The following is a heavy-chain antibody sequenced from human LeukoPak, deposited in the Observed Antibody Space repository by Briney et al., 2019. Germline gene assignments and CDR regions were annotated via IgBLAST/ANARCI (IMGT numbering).Heavy chain of an antibody. CDR2: INSDGSST. D-gene: IGHD3-10*01. V-gene: IGHV3-74*01. Sequence: PGGSLRLSCAASGFTFSSYWMHWVRQAPGKGLVWVSRINSDGSSTGYADSVKGRFTISRDNAKNTLYLQMNSLRAEDTAVYYCARDRGPIAMVRGVIITQSQSGRYYYYYGMDVWGQGTTVTVSS. CDR3: ARDRGPIAMVRGVIITQSQSGRYYYYYGMDV. J-gene: IGHJ6*02. CDR1: GFTFSSYW.